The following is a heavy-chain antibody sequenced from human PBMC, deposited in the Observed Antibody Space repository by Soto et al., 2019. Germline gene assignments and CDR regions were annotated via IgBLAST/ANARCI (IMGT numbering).Heavy chain of an antibody. Sequence: SETLSLTCTVCGGSISSSTSYWDWIRQPPGKGLEWIGYIYYSGSTNYNPSLKSRVTISVDTSKNQFSLKLSSVTAADTAVYYCASSNIAAAGFYYYGMDVWGRGTTVTVSS. D-gene: IGHD6-13*01. CDR2: IYYSGST. J-gene: IGHJ6*02. V-gene: IGHV4-61*05. CDR1: GGSISSSTSY. CDR3: ASSNIAAAGFYYYGMDV.